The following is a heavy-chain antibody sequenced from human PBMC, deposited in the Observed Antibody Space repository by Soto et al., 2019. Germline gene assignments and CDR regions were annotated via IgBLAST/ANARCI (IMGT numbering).Heavy chain of an antibody. CDR2: IYHSGST. Sequence: PSETLSLTCAVSGGSISSGGYSWSWIRQPPGKGLEWIGYIYHSGSTYYNPSLKSRVTISEDRSKDQSSLKLSSVTAADTAVYYCARDPIVWGQGTLVTV. CDR3: ARDPIV. CDR1: GGSISSGGYS. D-gene: IGHD2-15*01. J-gene: IGHJ4*02. V-gene: IGHV4-30-2*01.